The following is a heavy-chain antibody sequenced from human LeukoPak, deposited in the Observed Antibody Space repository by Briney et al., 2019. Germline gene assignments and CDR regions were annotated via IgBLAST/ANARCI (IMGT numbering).Heavy chain of an antibody. D-gene: IGHD5-12*01. CDR2: ISSSSSTI. Sequence: PGGSLRLSCAASGFTFSSYSMNWVRQAPGKGLEWVSYISSSSSTIYYADSVKGRFTISRDNAKNSLYLQMNSLRAEDTAVYYCARPGYSGYDWGCDYWGQGTLVTVSS. V-gene: IGHV3-48*01. CDR1: GFTFSSYS. J-gene: IGHJ4*02. CDR3: ARPGYSGYDWGCDY.